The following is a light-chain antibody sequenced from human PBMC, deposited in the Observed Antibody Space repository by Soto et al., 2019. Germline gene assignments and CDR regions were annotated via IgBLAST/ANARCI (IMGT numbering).Light chain of an antibody. J-gene: IGKJ4*01. Sequence: DIVVTQSPDSLAVSLGERATLTCKSSRSVLFSPNNKNYLAWYQQKPGQPPKLLIQWASTREFGVPDRISGSGAGKDFTLTISSVQAEDVAYYYWQQCYSLPFSFGGGTKVEIK. CDR2: WAS. CDR1: RSVLFSPNNKNY. V-gene: IGKV4-1*01. CDR3: QQCYSLPFS.